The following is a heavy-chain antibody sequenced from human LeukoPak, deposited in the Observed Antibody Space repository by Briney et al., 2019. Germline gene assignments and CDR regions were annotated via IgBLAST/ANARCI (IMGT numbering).Heavy chain of an antibody. CDR1: GGSISSTSYY. Sequence: SETLSLTCTVSGGSISSTSYYWSWIRQPAGKGLEWIGHIYTTGSTNYNPSLKSRVTISLDTSKNQFSLKLSSVTAADTAVYSSARGAYFYGSGINWFDSWGQGTLITVSS. D-gene: IGHD3-10*01. V-gene: IGHV4-61*09. J-gene: IGHJ5*01. CDR2: IYTTGST. CDR3: ARGAYFYGSGINWFDS.